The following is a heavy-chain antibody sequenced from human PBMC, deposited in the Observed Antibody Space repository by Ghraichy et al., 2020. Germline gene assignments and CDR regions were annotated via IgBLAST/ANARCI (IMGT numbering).Heavy chain of an antibody. CDR1: GYTFTSYD. CDR3: ARALRITMVRGVWGVVHPALN. J-gene: IGHJ4*02. Sequence: ASVKVSCKASGYTFTSYDINWVRQATGQGLEWMGWMNPNSGNTGYAQKFQGRVTITRNTSISTAYMELSSLRSEDTAVYYCARALRITMVRGVWGVVHPALNWGQGTLVTVSS. V-gene: IGHV1-8*03. D-gene: IGHD3-10*01. CDR2: MNPNSGNT.